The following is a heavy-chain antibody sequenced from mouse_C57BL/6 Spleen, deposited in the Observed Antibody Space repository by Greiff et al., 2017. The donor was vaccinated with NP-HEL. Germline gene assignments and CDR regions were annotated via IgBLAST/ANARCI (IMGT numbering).Heavy chain of an antibody. CDR1: GYTFTSYW. D-gene: IGHD1-1*01. V-gene: IGHV1-50*01. CDR3: ARTSTVVPYWYFDV. CDR2: IDPSDSYT. Sequence: QKPGAERGKQGGGGKLSCKASGYTFTSYWMQWVKQRPGQGLEWIGEIDPSDSYTNYNQQFKGKATLTVDTSSSTAYMQLSSLTSEDSAVYYCARTSTVVPYWYFDVWGTGTTVTVSS. J-gene: IGHJ1*03.